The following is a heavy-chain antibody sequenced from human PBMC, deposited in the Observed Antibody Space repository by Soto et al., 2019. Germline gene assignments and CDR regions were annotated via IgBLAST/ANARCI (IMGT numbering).Heavy chain of an antibody. V-gene: IGHV1-69*08. CDR1: GGTFSSYT. D-gene: IGHD6-13*01. CDR2: IIPILGIA. Sequence: QAQLVQSGAEVKKPGSSVKVSCKASGGTFSSYTISWVRQAPGQGLEWMGRIIPILGIANYAQKFQGRVTITADKSTSTAYMELSSLRSEDTAVYYCARDGYSSSPGAFDIWGQGTMVTVSS. J-gene: IGHJ3*02. CDR3: ARDGYSSSPGAFDI.